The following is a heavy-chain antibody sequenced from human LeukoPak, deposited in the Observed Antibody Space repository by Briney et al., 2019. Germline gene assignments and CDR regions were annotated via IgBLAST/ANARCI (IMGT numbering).Heavy chain of an antibody. CDR1: GFTFSSYS. V-gene: IGHV3-23*01. J-gene: IGHJ4*02. CDR2: ISGSGGST. CDR3: AKDWQVSF. Sequence: GSLRLSCAASGFTFSSYSVTWVRQAPGKGLEWVSTISGSGGSTFYADSVKGRFTVSRDNSKNTLFLQMDSLRAEDTAVYYCAKDWQVSFWGQGTLVTVSS.